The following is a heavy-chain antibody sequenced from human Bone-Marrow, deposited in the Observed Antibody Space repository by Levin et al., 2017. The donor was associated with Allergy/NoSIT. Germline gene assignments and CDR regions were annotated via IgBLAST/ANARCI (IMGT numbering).Heavy chain of an antibody. CDR2: IKQDGSEK. CDR3: ARVLRTSNDQNWFDP. V-gene: IGHV3-7*01. Sequence: ETLSLTCAASGFTFSSYWMSWVRQAPGKGLEWVANIKQDGSEKYYVDSVKGRFTISRDNAKNSLYLQMNSLRAEDTAVYYCARVLRTSNDQNWFDPWGQGTLVTVSS. J-gene: IGHJ5*02. D-gene: IGHD2-2*01. CDR1: GFTFSSYW.